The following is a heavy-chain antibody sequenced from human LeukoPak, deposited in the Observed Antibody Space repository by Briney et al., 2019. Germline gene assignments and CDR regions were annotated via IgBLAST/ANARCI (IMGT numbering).Heavy chain of an antibody. CDR3: ARGQLWQTGWFDP. V-gene: IGHV3-21*01. D-gene: IGHD5-18*01. Sequence: PGGSLRLSCAASGFTFSDYSMHWVRQAPGEGLEWVSTISSTSSYIYSADSLKGRFTISRDNAKNSLYLQMSTLRAEDTAVYYCARGQLWQTGWFDPWGQGTLVTGSS. CDR1: GFTFSDYS. J-gene: IGHJ5*02. CDR2: ISSTSSYI.